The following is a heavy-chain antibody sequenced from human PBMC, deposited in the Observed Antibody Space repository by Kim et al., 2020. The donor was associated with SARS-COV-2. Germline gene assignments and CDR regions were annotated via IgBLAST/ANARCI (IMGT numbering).Heavy chain of an antibody. Sequence: GGSLRLSCAASGFTFSSYAMSWVRQAPGKGLEWVSAISGSGGSTYYADSVKGRFTISRDNSKNTLYLQMNSLRAEDTAVYYCAKDRHSSGWYGDWFDSWGQGTLVTVSS. J-gene: IGHJ5*01. D-gene: IGHD6-19*01. CDR2: ISGSGGST. CDR3: AKDRHSSGWYGDWFDS. V-gene: IGHV3-23*01. CDR1: GFTFSSYA.